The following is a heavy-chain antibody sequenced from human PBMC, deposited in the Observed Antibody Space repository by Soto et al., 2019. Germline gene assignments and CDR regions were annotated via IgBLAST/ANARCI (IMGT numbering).Heavy chain of an antibody. D-gene: IGHD3-10*01. J-gene: IGHJ6*03. CDR2: INHSGST. CDR1: GVSFSGYY. Sequence: SETLSLTCAVYGVSFSGYYWRWIRQPPGKGLEWIGEINHSGSTNYNPSLKSRVTISVDTSKNQFSLKLSSVTAADTAVYYCARALYGSGSYYNVYYYYYMDVWGKGTTVTVSS. CDR3: ARALYGSGSYYNVYYYYYMDV. V-gene: IGHV4-34*01.